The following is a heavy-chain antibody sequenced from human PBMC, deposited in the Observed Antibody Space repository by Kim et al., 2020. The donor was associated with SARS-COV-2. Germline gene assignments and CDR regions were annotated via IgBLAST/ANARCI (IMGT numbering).Heavy chain of an antibody. CDR1: GGTFSSYA. CDR2: IIPILVTP. J-gene: IGHJ6*02. Sequence: SVKVSCKASGGTFSSYAISWVRQAPGQGLEWMGGIIPILVTPNYAQKFQGRVTITADKFTNIAYMELRSLRSEDTAVYYCARERNYFDSSGYSDYYYGMDVWGQGTTVTVSS. D-gene: IGHD3-22*01. V-gene: IGHV1-69*10. CDR3: ARERNYFDSSGYSDYYYGMDV.